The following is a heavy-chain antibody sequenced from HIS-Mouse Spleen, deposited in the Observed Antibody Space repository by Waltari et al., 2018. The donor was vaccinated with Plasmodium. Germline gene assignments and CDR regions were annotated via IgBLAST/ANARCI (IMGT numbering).Heavy chain of an antibody. CDR3: ARQITYYDFWSGYYYFDY. V-gene: IGHV5-51*01. J-gene: IGHJ4*02. Sequence: EVQLVQSGAEVKKPGESLKISCKGSGYSFTSYWIGWVRQMPGKGLGWMGVCYPGDSDTRDVPSLQGQVTISAEKSISTADLQWGSLKASDTAMYYCARQITYYDFWSGYYYFDYWGQGTLVTVSS. CDR2: CYPGDSDT. CDR1: GYSFTSYW. D-gene: IGHD3-3*01.